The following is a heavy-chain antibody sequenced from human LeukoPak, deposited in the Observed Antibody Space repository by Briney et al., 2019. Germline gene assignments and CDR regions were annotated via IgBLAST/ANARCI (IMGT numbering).Heavy chain of an antibody. V-gene: IGHV3-48*01. Sequence: GVSLTLPCAASRFTFDGYGVMWLRQAPGKGLEWVSYISSSSSTIYYADSGKGRFTISRDNTKNSLYVQMNSLRAEDTAVYYCARIRSGSVSHGLLDCWGQGALVTVSS. CDR3: ARIRSGSVSHGLLDC. J-gene: IGHJ4*02. D-gene: IGHD3-10*01. CDR2: ISSSSSTI. CDR1: RFTFDGYG.